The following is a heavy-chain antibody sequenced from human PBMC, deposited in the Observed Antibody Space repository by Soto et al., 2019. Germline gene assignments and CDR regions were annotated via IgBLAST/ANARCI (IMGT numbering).Heavy chain of an antibody. CDR2: ISAYNGNT. V-gene: IGHV1-18*01. Sequence: ASVKVSCKASGYTFTSYGISWVRQAPGQGLEWMGWISAYNGNTNYAQKLQGRVTMTTDTSTSTAYMELRSLRSDDTAVYYCARGVRFGAAAAVDFDYWGQGTLVTVSS. J-gene: IGHJ4*02. D-gene: IGHD6-13*01. CDR3: ARGVRFGAAAAVDFDY. CDR1: GYTFTSYG.